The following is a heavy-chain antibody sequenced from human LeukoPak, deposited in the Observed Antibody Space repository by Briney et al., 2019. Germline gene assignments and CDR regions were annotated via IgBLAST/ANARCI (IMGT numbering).Heavy chain of an antibody. Sequence: ASVKVSCKASGYTFTDYYMHWVRQAPGQGLEWMGWINPNSGGTSYAQKFQGRVTMTRDTSISTAYMELSRLRSDDTAVYYCARMVDGDYGSDYWGQGTLVTVSS. V-gene: IGHV1-2*02. J-gene: IGHJ4*02. D-gene: IGHD4-17*01. CDR3: ARMVDGDYGSDY. CDR1: GYTFTDYY. CDR2: INPNSGGT.